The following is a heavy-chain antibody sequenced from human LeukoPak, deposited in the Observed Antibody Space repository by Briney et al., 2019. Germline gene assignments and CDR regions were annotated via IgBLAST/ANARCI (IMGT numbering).Heavy chain of an antibody. CDR2: ISESGANT. Sequence: GGSLRLSCAASGFTFSSYAMSWVRQAPGKGLEWVSTISESGANTHYAASVKGRFTISRDNAKNTLYLQMNSLRAEDTAVYYCARVWAWSYDYWGQGTLVTVSS. V-gene: IGHV3-23*01. CDR1: GFTFSSYA. CDR3: ARVWAWSYDY. D-gene: IGHD2-15*01. J-gene: IGHJ4*02.